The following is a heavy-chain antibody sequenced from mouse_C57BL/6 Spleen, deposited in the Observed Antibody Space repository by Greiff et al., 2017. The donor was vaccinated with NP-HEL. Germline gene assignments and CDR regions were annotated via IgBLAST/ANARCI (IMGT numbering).Heavy chain of an antibody. D-gene: IGHD1-1*01. CDR2: IYPRSGNT. V-gene: IGHV1-81*01. J-gene: IGHJ3*01. CDR1: GYTFTSYG. Sequence: VQLQQSGAELARPGASVKLSCKASGYTFTSYGISWVKQRTGQGLEWIGEIYPRSGNTYYNEKFKGKATMTADKSSSTAYMELSSLTSEGSAAYVCARPLITTVAGTGFAYWGQGTLVTVSA. CDR3: ARPLITTVAGTGFAY.